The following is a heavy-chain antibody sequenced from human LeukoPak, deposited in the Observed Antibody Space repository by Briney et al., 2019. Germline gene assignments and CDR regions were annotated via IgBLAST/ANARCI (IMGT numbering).Heavy chain of an antibody. V-gene: IGHV3-30-3*01. Sequence: GGSLRLSCAASGFTFSSYAMHWVRQAPGKGLEWVAIISYDGSNKYYADSVKGRFTISRDNSKNTLYLQMNSLRAEDTAVNYCARDGAAPYWGQGTLVTVSS. J-gene: IGHJ4*02. D-gene: IGHD6-13*01. CDR2: ISYDGSNK. CDR3: ARDGAAPY. CDR1: GFTFSSYA.